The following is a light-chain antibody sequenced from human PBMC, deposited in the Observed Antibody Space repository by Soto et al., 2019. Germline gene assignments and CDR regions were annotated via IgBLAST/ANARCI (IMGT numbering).Light chain of an antibody. V-gene: IGKV3-20*01. Sequence: EIVLTQSPGTLSLSPGERATLSCRASQSVSSSYLAWYQQKPGQAPRLLIYGASSRATGIPDRFSGSGSGTDFTLTISRMEPEDFAVSYCQQYRSSPPWTFGQGTKVEIK. CDR1: QSVSSSY. CDR2: GAS. CDR3: QQYRSSPPWT. J-gene: IGKJ1*01.